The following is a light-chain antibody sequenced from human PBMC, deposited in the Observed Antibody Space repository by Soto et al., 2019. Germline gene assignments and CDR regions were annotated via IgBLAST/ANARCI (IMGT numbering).Light chain of an antibody. J-gene: IGKJ5*01. CDR1: QSVSTK. V-gene: IGKV3-15*01. Sequence: EILMTQSPATLSVSPCETATLSCRSSQSVSTKVSWYQQKPGQAPRLLINDASTRATGVPARFSGWGSGTEFTLTISSLQSEDFAVYYCQQYHNWPPITFGQGTRLEI. CDR2: DAS. CDR3: QQYHNWPPIT.